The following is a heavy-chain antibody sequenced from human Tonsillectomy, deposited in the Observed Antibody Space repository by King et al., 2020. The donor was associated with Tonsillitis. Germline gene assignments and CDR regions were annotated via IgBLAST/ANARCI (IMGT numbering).Heavy chain of an antibody. CDR2: IYPDDSDT. CDR3: ARPSPYADSGSFYFGS. Sequence: QLVQSGAEVKKPGESLKISCKGSGYNFTNYWIGWVRQMPGKGLEWMGIIYPDDSDTRYSPSFQGRVTISADKSISTAYLQWSSLTASDTAMYYCARPSPYADSGSFYFGSWGPGTLFPLSS. D-gene: IGHD3-22*01. V-gene: IGHV5-51*03. CDR1: GYNFTNYW. J-gene: IGHJ4*02.